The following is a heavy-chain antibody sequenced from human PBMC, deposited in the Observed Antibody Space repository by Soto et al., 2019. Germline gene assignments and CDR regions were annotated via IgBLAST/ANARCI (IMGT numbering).Heavy chain of an antibody. CDR3: AREGQWLVRLGGVQYHGMDV. CDR2: IIPIFGTA. Sequence: QVQLVQSGAEVKKPGSSVKVSCKASGGTFSSSAISWVRQAPGQGLEWMGGIIPIFGTANYAQKFQGRVTITADASAYTAYMELSSLTSEDTAIYFCAREGQWLVRLGGVQYHGMDVWGQGTTVTVSS. CDR1: GGTFSSSA. J-gene: IGHJ6*02. V-gene: IGHV1-69*01. D-gene: IGHD6-19*01.